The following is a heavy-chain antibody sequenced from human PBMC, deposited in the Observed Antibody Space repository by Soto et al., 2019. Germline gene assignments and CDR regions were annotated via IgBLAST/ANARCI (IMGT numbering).Heavy chain of an antibody. CDR3: ARGRYGEY. V-gene: IGHV1-18*01. D-gene: IGHD3-10*01. Sequence: QIHLVQSGAEVKKPGASVKVSFKGSGYGFTTYGITWVRQATGQGLEWMAWISAHNGNTNYAQKLQGRVTVTRDTSTSTAYMELRSLRSDDTAVYYCARGRYGEYWGQGALVTVSS. CDR2: ISAHNGNT. CDR1: GYGFTTYG. J-gene: IGHJ4*02.